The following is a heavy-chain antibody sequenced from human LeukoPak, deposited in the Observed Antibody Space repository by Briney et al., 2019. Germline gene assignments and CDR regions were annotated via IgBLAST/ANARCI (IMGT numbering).Heavy chain of an antibody. CDR2: IYSSGIT. J-gene: IGHJ3*02. D-gene: IGHD3-22*01. V-gene: IGHV4-4*07. CDR1: GGSIKNYY. CDR3: ARLGRADSGYYVAYDI. Sequence: SETLSLTCAVSGGSIKNYYWTWIRQSAGKGLEWIGRIYSSGITNYNPSLTSRVTISVDTSKNQFSLKLSSVTAADTAFYYCARLGRADSGYYVAYDIWGQGTMVTVSS.